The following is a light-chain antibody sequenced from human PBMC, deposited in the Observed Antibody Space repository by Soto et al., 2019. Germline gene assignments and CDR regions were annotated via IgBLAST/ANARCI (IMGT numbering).Light chain of an antibody. J-gene: IGLJ3*02. CDR2: VNTDGSH. Sequence: QTVVTQSPSASASLGASVKLTCTLSSGYPNYAIAWHQQQPEKGPRYLMRVNTDGSHTKGDGIPDRFSGSSSGAERYLTISSLQSEDEADYYCQTWGTGIQVFGGGTKLTVL. V-gene: IGLV4-69*01. CDR1: SGYPNYA. CDR3: QTWGTGIQV.